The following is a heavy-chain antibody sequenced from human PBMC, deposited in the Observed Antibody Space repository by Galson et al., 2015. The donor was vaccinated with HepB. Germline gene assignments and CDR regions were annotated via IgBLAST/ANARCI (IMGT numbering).Heavy chain of an antibody. CDR1: GSSFTSYW. J-gene: IGHJ5*02. D-gene: IGHD2-15*01. CDR3: ARHISKRRVVAATLSLLVDP. Sequence: QSGAEVKKPGESLRISCKGSGSSFTSYWISWVRQMPGKGLEWMGRIDPSDSYTNYSPSFQGHVTISADKSISTAYLQWSSLKASDTAMYYCARHISKRRVVAATLSLLVDPWGQGTLVTVSS. V-gene: IGHV5-10-1*01. CDR2: IDPSDSYT.